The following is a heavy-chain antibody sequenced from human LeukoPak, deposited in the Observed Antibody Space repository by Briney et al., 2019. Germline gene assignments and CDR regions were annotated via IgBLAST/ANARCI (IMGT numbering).Heavy chain of an antibody. CDR1: GYTFTSYA. J-gene: IGHJ3*02. CDR3: ARASQDYYGSGGYYRGGDAFDI. Sequence: ASVKVSCKASGYTFTSYAISWVRQAPGQGLEWMGRIIPILGIANYAQKFQARVTLTADKSTSTAYMELSSLRSDDTAVYYCARASQDYYGSGGYYRGGDAFDIWGQGTMVTVSS. V-gene: IGHV1-69*04. CDR2: IIPILGIA. D-gene: IGHD3-10*01.